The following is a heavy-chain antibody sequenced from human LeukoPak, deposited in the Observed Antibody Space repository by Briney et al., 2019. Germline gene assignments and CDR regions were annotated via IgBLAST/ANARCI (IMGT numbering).Heavy chain of an antibody. CDR1: GYNFIDYY. J-gene: IGHJ4*02. CDR2: INPRSGGT. V-gene: IGHV1-2*02. CDR3: TREPLSGQLVPYDY. Sequence: VASVKVSCKASGYNFIDYYIHWVRQAPGQGPEWMGWINPRSGGTKYAQKYQGRITMTRDTSIDTGYIEVTSLTYDDTAVFFCTREPLSGQLVPYDYWGQGTVVTVSS. D-gene: IGHD6-6*01.